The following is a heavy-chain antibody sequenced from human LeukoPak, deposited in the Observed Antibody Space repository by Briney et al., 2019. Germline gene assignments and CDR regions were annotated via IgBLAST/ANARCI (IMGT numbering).Heavy chain of an antibody. D-gene: IGHD3-22*01. Sequence: GGSLRLSCAASGFTFSGSAMHWVRQASGKGLEWVGRIRSKANSSAPAYAGSVKGRFTISRDDSNNRGHLLSNSMKTADTAVYYGTSDGGNYYDSSGPIDYWGQGTLVTVSS. CDR1: GFTFSGSA. J-gene: IGHJ4*02. CDR2: IRSKANSSAP. V-gene: IGHV3-73*01. CDR3: TSDGGNYYDSSGPIDY.